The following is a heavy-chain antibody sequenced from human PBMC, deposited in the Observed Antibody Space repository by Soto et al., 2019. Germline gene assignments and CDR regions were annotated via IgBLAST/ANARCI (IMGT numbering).Heavy chain of an antibody. V-gene: IGHV1-3*01. CDR3: ARDLYEYCSSTSCYVLGAIDI. CDR2: INAGNGNT. CDR1: GYTFTSYA. Sequence: GASVKVSCKASGYTFTSYAMHWVRQAPGQRLERMGWINAGNGNTKYSQKFQGRVTITRDTSASTAYMELSSLRSEDTAVYYCARDLYEYCSSTSCYVLGAIDIWGQGTMVTVSS. D-gene: IGHD2-2*01. J-gene: IGHJ3*02.